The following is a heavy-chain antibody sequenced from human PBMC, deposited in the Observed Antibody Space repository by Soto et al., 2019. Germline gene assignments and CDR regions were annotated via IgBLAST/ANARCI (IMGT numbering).Heavy chain of an antibody. CDR3: AGGPNGVYV. V-gene: IGHV3-53*01. CDR2: IYSGGNT. CDR1: GFTVSNNY. J-gene: IGHJ4*02. Sequence: EVQLVESGGGSIQPGGSLRLSCAASGFTVSNNYMSWVRQSPEKGLEWVSLIYSGGNTYYADSVQGRFSISRDNSKNTVYLQMNSLSAEDAAVYYCAGGPNGVYVWGQGTLVAVS. D-gene: IGHD4-17*01.